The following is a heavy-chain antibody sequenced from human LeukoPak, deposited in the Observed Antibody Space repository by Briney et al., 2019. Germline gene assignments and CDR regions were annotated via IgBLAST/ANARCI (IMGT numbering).Heavy chain of an antibody. CDR2: IYSGGST. V-gene: IGHV3-53*01. Sequence: GGSLRLSCAASGFTVSSNYMSWVRQAPGKGLEWVSVIYSGGSTYYADSVKGRFTISRDNSKNTLYLQMNSLRAEDTAVYYCARDHIVVVPAAISNPCYYYGMDVWGQGTTVTVSS. CDR3: ARDHIVVVPAAISNPCYYYGMDV. J-gene: IGHJ6*02. CDR1: GFTVSSNY. D-gene: IGHD2-2*01.